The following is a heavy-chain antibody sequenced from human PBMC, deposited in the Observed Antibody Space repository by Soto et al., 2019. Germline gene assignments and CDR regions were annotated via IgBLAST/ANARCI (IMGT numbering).Heavy chain of an antibody. V-gene: IGHV1-46*01. CDR3: ASADYYDSSRLGYFAY. CDR2: INPSGGST. CDR1: GYTFTSYY. D-gene: IGHD3-22*01. Sequence: ASVKVSCKASGYTFTSYYMHWVRQAPGQGLEWMGIINPSGGSTSYAQKFQGRVTMTRDTSTSTVYMELSSLRSEDTAVYYCASADYYDSSRLGYFAYWGQGTRVTVSS. J-gene: IGHJ4*02.